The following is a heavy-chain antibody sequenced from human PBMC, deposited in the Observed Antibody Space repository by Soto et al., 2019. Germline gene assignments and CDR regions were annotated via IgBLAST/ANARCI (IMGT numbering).Heavy chain of an antibody. CDR1: GFTFSVHY. D-gene: IGHD3-16*01. V-gene: IGHV3-72*01. Sequence: EVQLVESGGGLVQPGGSLRLSCAASGFTFSVHYMDWVRQAPGKGLEWVGRTRNKANSYTTDYAASVKGRFTISRDESKNSLYLQMNSLKTEDTAVYYCARGPITFGAQYYYYDMDVWGQETTVAVSS. CDR3: ARGPITFGAQYYYYDMDV. CDR2: TRNKANSYTT. J-gene: IGHJ6*02.